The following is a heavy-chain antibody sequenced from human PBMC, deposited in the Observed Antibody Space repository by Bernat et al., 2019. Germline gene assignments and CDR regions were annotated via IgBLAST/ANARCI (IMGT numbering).Heavy chain of an antibody. Sequence: EVQLVESGGGLVKPGESLRLSCAASGFTFKNAWMSWVRQAPGRGLDWVGRIKSKTDGGATDYAASVKGRFTISTDDSKNTLYLQMNSLRAEDTAVYYCAREINSSGLDYWGQGTLVTVSS. D-gene: IGHD6-19*01. V-gene: IGHV3-15*01. CDR1: GFTFKNAW. J-gene: IGHJ4*02. CDR3: AREINSSGLDY. CDR2: IKSKTDGGAT.